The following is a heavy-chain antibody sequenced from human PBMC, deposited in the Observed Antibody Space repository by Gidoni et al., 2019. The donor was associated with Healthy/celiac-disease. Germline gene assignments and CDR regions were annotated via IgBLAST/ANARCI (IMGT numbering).Heavy chain of an antibody. J-gene: IGHJ6*02. D-gene: IGHD3-10*01. CDR1: GGSIRSGGYY. CDR2: IYYSGST. CDR3: ASGNGSGSYYKGPNYYGMDV. Sequence: QVQLQESGPGLVKPSQTLSLTCTVSGGSIRSGGYYWSWIRPHPGKGLEWIGYIYYSGSTYYNPSLKSRVTISVDTSKNQFSLKLSSVTAADTAVYYCASGNGSGSYYKGPNYYGMDVWGQGTTVTVSS. V-gene: IGHV4-31*03.